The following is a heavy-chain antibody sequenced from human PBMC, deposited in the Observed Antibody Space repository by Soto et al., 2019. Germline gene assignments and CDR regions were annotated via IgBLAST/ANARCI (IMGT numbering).Heavy chain of an antibody. CDR1: GFTVSNNY. D-gene: IGHD2-2*01. CDR2: IYSGGYT. Sequence: EVQLVESGGGLIQPGGSLRLSCAVSGFTVSNNYMSWVRQAPGKGLEGVSVIYSGGYTAYGDSVKGRFTISRDNSKNTPNPQKNSRGADDPAVFYWATQPGGGGYWGQGTLVTVSS. J-gene: IGHJ4*02. V-gene: IGHV3-53*01. CDR3: ATQPGGGGY.